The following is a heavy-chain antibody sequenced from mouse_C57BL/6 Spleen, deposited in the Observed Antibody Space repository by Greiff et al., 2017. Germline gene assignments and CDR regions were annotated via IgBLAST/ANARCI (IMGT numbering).Heavy chain of an antibody. J-gene: IGHJ4*01. CDR3: ARGGTVVAHYYAMDY. CDR2: INPSNGGT. Sequence: QVHVKQPGTELVKPGASVKLSCKASGYTFTSYWMHWVKQRPGQGLEWIGNINPSNGGTNYNEKFKSKATLTVDKSSSTAYMQLSSLTSEDSAVYYCARGGTVVAHYYAMDYWGQGTSVTVSS. D-gene: IGHD1-1*01. CDR1: GYTFTSYW. V-gene: IGHV1-53*01.